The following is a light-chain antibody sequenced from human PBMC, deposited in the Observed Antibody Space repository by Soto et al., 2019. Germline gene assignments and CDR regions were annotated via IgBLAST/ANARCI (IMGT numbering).Light chain of an antibody. Sequence: QSALTQPASVSGSPGQSITISCTGTSSDVGGYNYVSWYQQHPGKAPKLMIYHVSNRPSGVSNRFSGSKSGNTASLTISGLQAEDEADYYCSSYASSSTLYVVGAGTKVTVL. J-gene: IGLJ1*01. V-gene: IGLV2-14*03. CDR2: HVS. CDR3: SSYASSSTLYV. CDR1: SSDVGGYNY.